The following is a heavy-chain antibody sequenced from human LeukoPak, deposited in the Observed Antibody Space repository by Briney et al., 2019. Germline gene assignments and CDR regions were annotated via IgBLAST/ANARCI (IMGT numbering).Heavy chain of an antibody. Sequence: SETLSLTCAVYGGSFSGYYWSWIRQPPGKGLEWIGEINHSGSTNYNPSLKSRVTISVDTSKNQFSLKLSSVTAADTAVYYCARPGIYSSSWYTYFQHWGQGTLVTVSS. CDR3: ARPGIYSSSWYTYFQH. CDR1: GGSFSGYY. J-gene: IGHJ1*01. CDR2: INHSGST. D-gene: IGHD6-13*01. V-gene: IGHV4-34*01.